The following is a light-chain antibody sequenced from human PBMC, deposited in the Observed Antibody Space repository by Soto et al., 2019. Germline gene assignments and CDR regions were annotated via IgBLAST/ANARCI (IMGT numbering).Light chain of an antibody. CDR1: SSNIGSNY. V-gene: IGLV1-47*01. CDR3: AAWDDSLSGLYV. J-gene: IGLJ1*01. CDR2: RNN. Sequence: QSFLTQPPSASGTPGQRVTISCSGSSSNIGSNYVYWYQQLPVTAPKLLIYRNNQRPSGVPDRFSGSKSGTSASLAISGLRSEDEADYYCAAWDDSLSGLYVFGTGTKVTVL.